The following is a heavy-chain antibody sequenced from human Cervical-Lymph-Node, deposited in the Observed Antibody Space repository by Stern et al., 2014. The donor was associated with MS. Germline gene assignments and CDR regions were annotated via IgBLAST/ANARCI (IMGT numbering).Heavy chain of an antibody. D-gene: IGHD2-2*01. J-gene: IGHJ6*02. CDR2: ISAYNGNT. V-gene: IGHV1-18*01. CDR3: ARNLIVVVAAARPPYYYGMDV. CDR1: GYTFTSYG. Sequence: QVQLVQSGAEVKTPGASVKVSCKASGYTFTSYGISWVRQAPGQGLEWMGGISAYNGNTNYAQKLQGRVTMTTDTSTSTAYMELRSLRSDDTAVYYCARNLIVVVAAARPPYYYGMDVWGQGTTVTVSS.